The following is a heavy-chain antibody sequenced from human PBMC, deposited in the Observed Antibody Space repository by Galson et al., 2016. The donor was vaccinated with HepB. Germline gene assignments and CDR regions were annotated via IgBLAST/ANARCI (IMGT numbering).Heavy chain of an antibody. CDR1: GGSFSGYY. D-gene: IGHD3-3*01. V-gene: IGHV4-34*03. Sequence: SETLSLTCAVYGGSFSGYYWHWIRQPPGKGLEWIGESDQSGITKYNPSLKSRVIVSLDTPKNQLSLRLRSVTAADTAVYYCKMWVPLEKFDYWGQGTLATVSS. CDR3: KMWVPLEKFDY. J-gene: IGHJ4*02. CDR2: SDQSGIT.